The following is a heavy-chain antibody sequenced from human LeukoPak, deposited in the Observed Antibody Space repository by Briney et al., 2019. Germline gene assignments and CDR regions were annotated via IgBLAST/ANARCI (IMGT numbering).Heavy chain of an antibody. CDR2: ISNSSSYI. Sequence: PGGSLRLSCAASGFTFSTYSMDWVRQAPGKGLEWVSSISNSSSYIYYAGSVKGRFTISRDKARNSLYLQMNSLRAEETAVYYCARDGEVSYSSGWSYFDYWGQGTLVTVSS. J-gene: IGHJ4*02. D-gene: IGHD6-19*01. CDR1: GFTFSTYS. CDR3: ARDGEVSYSSGWSYFDY. V-gene: IGHV3-21*01.